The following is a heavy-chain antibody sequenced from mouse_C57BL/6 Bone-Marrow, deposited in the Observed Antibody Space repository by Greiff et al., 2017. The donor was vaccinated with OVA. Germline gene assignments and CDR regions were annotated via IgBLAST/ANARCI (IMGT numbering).Heavy chain of an antibody. D-gene: IGHD4-1*02. CDR2: ISRKSSNSAT. V-gene: IGHV10-3*01. J-gene: IGHJ4*01. Sequence: EVQGVESGGGLVQPKGSLKLSCAASGFTFNTYSMHWVRQAPGKGLEWVARISRKSSNSATYYADSVKDRFTISRDESPSMLYLQMNNLKTEDTAMYYCVDNWDVYAMDYWGQGTSVTVSS. CDR1: GFTFNTYS. CDR3: VDNWDVYAMDY.